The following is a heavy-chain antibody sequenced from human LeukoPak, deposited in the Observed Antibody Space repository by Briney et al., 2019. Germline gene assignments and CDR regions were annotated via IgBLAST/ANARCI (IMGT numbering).Heavy chain of an antibody. Sequence: GRSLRLSCAASGFTFSSYAMHWVRQAPGKGLEWVAVISYDGGNKYYADSVKGRFTISRDNSKNTLYLQMNSLRAEDTAVYYCARFAGPMDVWGQGTTVTVSS. J-gene: IGHJ6*02. V-gene: IGHV3-30-3*01. CDR2: ISYDGGNK. CDR1: GFTFSSYA. D-gene: IGHD1-14*01. CDR3: ARFAGPMDV.